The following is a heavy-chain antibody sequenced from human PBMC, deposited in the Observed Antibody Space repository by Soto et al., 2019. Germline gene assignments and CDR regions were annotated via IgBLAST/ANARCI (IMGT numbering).Heavy chain of an antibody. CDR1: GYTFTNYD. CDR2: ISAYNGDT. V-gene: IGHV1-18*01. J-gene: IGHJ5*02. CDR3: ARSGLPDPVVVVGHTPFDP. D-gene: IGHD2-15*01. Sequence: QVQLVQSGAEVKKPGASVKVSCKASGYTFTNYDINWVRQAPGQGLEWMVWISAYNGDTNYAQKLQGRVTMTTDTATSTAYMELRSLRSDDTAVYYCARSGLPDPVVVVGHTPFDPWGQGTLVTVSS.